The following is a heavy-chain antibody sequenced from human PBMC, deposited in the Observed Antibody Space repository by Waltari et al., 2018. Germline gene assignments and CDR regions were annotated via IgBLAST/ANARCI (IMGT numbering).Heavy chain of an antibody. J-gene: IGHJ6*02. CDR1: GFTLGNYG. CDR3: AREYSRICFHALDG. D-gene: IGHD6-13*01. V-gene: IGHV3-33*05. Sequence: QVHVVESGGGVVQPGGSLRLSCAASGFTLGNYGMHWVRQAPGKGVGWVAVIQYDGSIKNYADSVKGRFTISRENSKNTLYLEMKSLRAEDTAVYYCAREYSRICFHALDGWGQGTAVTVSS. CDR2: IQYDGSIK.